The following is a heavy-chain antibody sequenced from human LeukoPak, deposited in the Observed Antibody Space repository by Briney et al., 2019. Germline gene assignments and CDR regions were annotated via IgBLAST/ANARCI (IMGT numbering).Heavy chain of an antibody. D-gene: IGHD3-10*01. J-gene: IGHJ3*02. CDR1: GDSITYFY. CDR2: VSSSGST. Sequence: PSETLSLTCSVSGDSITYFYWSWIRQAAGKGLEWIGRVSSSGSTDYNASLKSRVTMSVDTSKNQLSLKMISVTAADTAVYYCARLIWFGSAFDIWGQGTMVTVSS. CDR3: ARLIWFGSAFDI. V-gene: IGHV4-4*07.